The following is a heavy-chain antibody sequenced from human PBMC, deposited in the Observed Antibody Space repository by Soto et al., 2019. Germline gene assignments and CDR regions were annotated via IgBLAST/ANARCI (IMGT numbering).Heavy chain of an antibody. D-gene: IGHD4-17*01. CDR1: GYTFTNYD. CDR2: TNPKSGYT. V-gene: IGHV1-8*01. Sequence: QVQLVQSGAEVKKPGASVKVSCKTSGYTFTNYDINWVRQATGQGLEWMGWTNPKSGYTGSAQKFQGRVTMTRDPSIRTGYMELHSLTSEDTAVYYCARTAGDLDYWGQGTLITVSS. CDR3: ARTAGDLDY. J-gene: IGHJ4*02.